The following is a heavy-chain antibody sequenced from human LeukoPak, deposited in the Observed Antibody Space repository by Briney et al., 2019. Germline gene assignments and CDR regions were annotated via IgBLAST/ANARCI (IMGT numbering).Heavy chain of an antibody. J-gene: IGHJ5*02. CDR3: ARVAACSSTSCYNSYWFDP. D-gene: IGHD2-2*02. Sequence: SETLSLTCTVSGGSISSYYWSWIRQPPGKGLEWIGYIYYSGSTNYNPSLKSRVTISVDTSKNQFSLKLSSVTAADTAVYYCARVAACSSTSCYNSYWFDPWGQGTLVTVSS. CDR1: GGSISSYY. V-gene: IGHV4-59*08. CDR2: IYYSGST.